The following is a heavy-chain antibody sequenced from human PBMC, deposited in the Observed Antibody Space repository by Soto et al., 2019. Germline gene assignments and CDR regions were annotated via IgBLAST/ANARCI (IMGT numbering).Heavy chain of an antibody. CDR3: ARMPYYYYYYGMDV. CDR1: GFSLSTSGMC. V-gene: IGHV2-70*01. CDR2: IDWDDDK. Sequence: SGPTLVNPTQTLTLTCTFSGFSLSTSGMCVSWIRQPPGNALEWLALIDWDDDKYYSTSLKTRLTISKDTSKNQVVLTMINMDPVDTATYYCARMPYYYYYYGMDVWGQGTTVTVSS. J-gene: IGHJ6*02.